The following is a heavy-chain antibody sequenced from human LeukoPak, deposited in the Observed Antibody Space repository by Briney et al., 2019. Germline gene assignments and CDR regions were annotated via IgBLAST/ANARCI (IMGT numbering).Heavy chain of an antibody. CDR2: IYHSGST. Sequence: PSGTLSLTCVVSGGSISSSYWWSWVRQSPEKGLEWIGEIYHSGSTNYNPSLRSRVTISVDTSKNQFSLKLSSVTAADTAVYYCARGRSQYYYGSGSHSYFDYWGQGTLVTVSS. V-gene: IGHV4-4*02. CDR3: ARGRSQYYYGSGSHSYFDY. D-gene: IGHD3-10*01. J-gene: IGHJ4*02. CDR1: GGSISSSYW.